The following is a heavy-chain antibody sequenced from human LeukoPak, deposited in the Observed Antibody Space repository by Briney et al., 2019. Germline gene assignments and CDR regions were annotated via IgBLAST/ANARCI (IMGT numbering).Heavy chain of an antibody. CDR3: ARDLGGIYFDY. J-gene: IGHJ4*02. Sequence: ASETLSHTCTVSDASISGYYWSWIRQPPGKGLEWIGSIHFSGSTNYNPSLRSRVTISVDTSKNQLSLKLSSVTAADTAVYYCARDLGGIYFDYWGQGTLVTVSS. CDR1: DASISGYY. V-gene: IGHV4-59*01. D-gene: IGHD1-26*01. CDR2: IHFSGST.